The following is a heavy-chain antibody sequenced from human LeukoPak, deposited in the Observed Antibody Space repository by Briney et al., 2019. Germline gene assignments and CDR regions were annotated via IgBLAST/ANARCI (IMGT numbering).Heavy chain of an antibody. D-gene: IGHD3-3*01. CDR2: IWYDGSNK. CDR1: GFTFSSYG. V-gene: IGHV3-33*01. Sequence: GGSLRLSCAASGFTFSSYGMHWVRQAPGKGLEWVAVIWYDGSNKYYADSVKGRFTISRDNSKNTLYLQMNSLRAEDTAVYYCARDSRFGVVTQSTFDYWGQGTPVTVSS. J-gene: IGHJ4*02. CDR3: ARDSRFGVVTQSTFDY.